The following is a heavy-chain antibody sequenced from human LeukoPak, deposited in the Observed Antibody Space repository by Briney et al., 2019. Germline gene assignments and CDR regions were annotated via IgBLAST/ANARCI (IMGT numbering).Heavy chain of an antibody. J-gene: IGHJ4*02. CDR1: GFTFSSYA. D-gene: IGHD2-15*01. CDR2: ISYDGSNK. Sequence: GGSLRLSCAASGFTFSSYAMHWVRQAPGKGLEWVAVISYDGSNKYYADSVKGRFTISRDNSKNTLYLQMNSLRAEDTAVYYCARDDYCSGGSCYGFLAYWGQGTLVTVSS. V-gene: IGHV3-30*04. CDR3: ARDDYCSGGSCYGFLAY.